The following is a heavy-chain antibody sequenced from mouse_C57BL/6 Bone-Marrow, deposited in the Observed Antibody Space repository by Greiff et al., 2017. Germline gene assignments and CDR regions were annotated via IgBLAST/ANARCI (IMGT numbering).Heavy chain of an antibody. V-gene: IGHV1-61*01. Sequence: QVQLQQPGAELVRPGSSVKLSCKASGYTFTSYWMDWVKQRPGQGLEWIGNIYPSDSETHYNQKFKDKATLTVDKSSSPAYMQLSSLTSEDSAVYYCARLGYYSNYVFDYWGQGTTLTVSS. CDR3: ARLGYYSNYVFDY. J-gene: IGHJ2*01. CDR1: GYTFTSYW. CDR2: IYPSDSET. D-gene: IGHD2-5*01.